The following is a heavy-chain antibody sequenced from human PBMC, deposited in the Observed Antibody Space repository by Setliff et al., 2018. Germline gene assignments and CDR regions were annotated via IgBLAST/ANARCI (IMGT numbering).Heavy chain of an antibody. D-gene: IGHD4-17*01. CDR2: IGASGDRT. CDR1: GFVFGTYG. Sequence: GESLKISCAASGFVFGTYGMHWVRQAPGKGLEWVSSIGASGDRTYYADSVKGRFTISRDNSRNSLYLQMNSLRVEDTASYYCARDPNGDYVGAFDPWGQGILVTVSS. J-gene: IGHJ5*02. V-gene: IGHV3-23*01. CDR3: ARDPNGDYVGAFDP.